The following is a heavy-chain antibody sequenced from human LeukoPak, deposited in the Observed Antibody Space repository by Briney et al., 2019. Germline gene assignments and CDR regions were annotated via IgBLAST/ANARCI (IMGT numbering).Heavy chain of an antibody. CDR1: GFTFSSYG. CDR3: ASARGDYYYYYMDV. J-gene: IGHJ6*03. CDR2: ISGSDCCT. Sequence: GGSLRLSCAASGFTFSSYGMTWVRQAPGKGLEWVSAISGSDCCTYYADSVKGRFTISRDNSKNTLYLQMNSLRAEDTAVYYCASARGDYYYYYMDVWGKGTTVTISS. V-gene: IGHV3-23*01.